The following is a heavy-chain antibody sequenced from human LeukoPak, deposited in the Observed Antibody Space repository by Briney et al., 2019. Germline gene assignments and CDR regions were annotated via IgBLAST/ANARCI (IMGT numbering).Heavy chain of an antibody. CDR2: IYPGDSDT. J-gene: IGHJ3*02. V-gene: IGHV5-51*01. CDR1: GYSFTSYW. D-gene: IGHD2-2*01. CDR3: ARLDIVVVPAAYPGAFDI. Sequence: GESLKISLKGSGYSFTSYWIGWGRQRPGKGLEWRGIIYPGDSDTRYSPSFEGQVTISSGKSIGTAYLRCSSLEAPGTAMYYCARLDIVVVPAAYPGAFDIWGQGTMVTVSS.